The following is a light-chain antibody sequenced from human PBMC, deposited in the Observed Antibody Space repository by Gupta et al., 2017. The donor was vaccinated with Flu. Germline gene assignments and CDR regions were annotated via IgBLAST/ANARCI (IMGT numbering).Light chain of an antibody. V-gene: IGLV2-14*03. J-gene: IGLJ1*01. Sequence: QSALTQPASVSGSPGQSITISCTGTSSDVGRSDSVSWYQQHPGKAPKLLIFDVNVRPSGVSSRFSGSKSGNTASLTISGLQPEDETDYYCSSYTSISTFYVFGSGTKVTVL. CDR3: SSYTSISTFYV. CDR1: SSDVGRSDS. CDR2: DVN.